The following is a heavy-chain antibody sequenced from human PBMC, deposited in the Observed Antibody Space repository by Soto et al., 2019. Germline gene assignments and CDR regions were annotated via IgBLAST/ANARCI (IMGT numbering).Heavy chain of an antibody. D-gene: IGHD3-22*01. V-gene: IGHV3-74*01. Sequence: PGGSLRLSCAASEFTFSTYWMHWVRQAPGKGLEWVARIDTTGSTTTYAGSVQGRFTISRDNSKNTLYLQMNSLRAEDTAVYHCAKDRDYYDSSGYYHWGQGTLVTVSS. J-gene: IGHJ5*02. CDR1: EFTFSTYW. CDR3: AKDRDYYDSSGYYH. CDR2: IDTTGSTT.